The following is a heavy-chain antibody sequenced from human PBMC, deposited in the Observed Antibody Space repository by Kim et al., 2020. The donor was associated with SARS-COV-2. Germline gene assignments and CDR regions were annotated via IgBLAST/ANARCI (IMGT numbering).Heavy chain of an antibody. Sequence: SETLSLTCTVSGGSISSGGYYWSWIRQHPEKGLEWIGYIYYSGDTYYNPSLKSRATIAVDTSKNQFSLKLNSVTAADTAVYYRARGKPGYTYGDWGQGTLVTVSS. D-gene: IGHD5-18*01. J-gene: IGHJ4*02. CDR3: ARGKPGYTYGD. CDR1: GGSISSGGYY. CDR2: IYYSGDT. V-gene: IGHV4-31*03.